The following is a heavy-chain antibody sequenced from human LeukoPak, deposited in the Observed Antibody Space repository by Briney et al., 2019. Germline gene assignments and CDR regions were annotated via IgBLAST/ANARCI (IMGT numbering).Heavy chain of an antibody. Sequence: QTGGSLRLSCAASGITVSSNYMSWVRQAPGKGLEWVSVIQSGSSTYYADSVKGRFTISRDNSKNTLYLQMNSLRAEDTAVYYCARFHSGAPSYAFDIWGQGTMVTVSS. J-gene: IGHJ3*02. CDR2: IQSGSST. CDR3: ARFHSGAPSYAFDI. V-gene: IGHV3-53*01. D-gene: IGHD1-26*01. CDR1: GITVSSNY.